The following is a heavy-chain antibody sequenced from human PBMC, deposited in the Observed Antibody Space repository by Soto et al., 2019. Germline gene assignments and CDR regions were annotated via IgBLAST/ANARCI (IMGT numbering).Heavy chain of an antibody. CDR3: ARGAYYYDSSGLSY. Sequence: EVQLVESGGGLVQPGGSLRLSCAASGFTFSSYSMNWVRQAPGKGLEWVSYISSSSSTIYYADSVKGRFTISRANAKNALELQMNSLIAEDTAVYYCARGAYYYDSSGLSYWGQETLVTVSS. CDR1: GFTFSSYS. D-gene: IGHD3-22*01. J-gene: IGHJ4*02. V-gene: IGHV3-48*01. CDR2: ISSSSSTI.